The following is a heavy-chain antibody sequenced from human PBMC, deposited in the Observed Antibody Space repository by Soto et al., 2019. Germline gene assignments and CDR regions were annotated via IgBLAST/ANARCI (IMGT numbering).Heavy chain of an antibody. CDR2: ISAYNGNT. CDR1: GYTFTSYG. Sequence: ASVKVSCKASGYTFTSYGISWVRQAPGQGLEWMGWISAYNGNTNYAQKLQGRVTMTTDTSTSTAYMELRSLRSDDTAVYYCARSLCHVGANGILVVPWGPGTLVTGS. CDR3: ARSLCHVGANGILVVP. D-gene: IGHD1-26*01. V-gene: IGHV1-18*01. J-gene: IGHJ5*02.